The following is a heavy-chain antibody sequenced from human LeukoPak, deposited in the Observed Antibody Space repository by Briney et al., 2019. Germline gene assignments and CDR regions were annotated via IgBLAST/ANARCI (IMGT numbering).Heavy chain of an antibody. CDR1: GGSIINHY. D-gene: IGHD6-19*01. J-gene: IGHJ5*02. CDR2: IYSSGSA. V-gene: IGHV4-4*07. Sequence: SETLSLTCTVSGGSIINHYWSWIRQPAGKGLEWIGRIYSSGSANYSPSLKSRVSMSIDTSNNHFSLNLTSVTAADTALYFCARDVRYASGWSTPESWGQGTLVAVSS. CDR3: ARDVRYASGWSTPES.